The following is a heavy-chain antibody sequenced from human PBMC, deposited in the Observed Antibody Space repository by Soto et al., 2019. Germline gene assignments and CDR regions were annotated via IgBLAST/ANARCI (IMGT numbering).Heavy chain of an antibody. D-gene: IGHD2-2*01. CDR1: GFTFSSYG. J-gene: IGHJ6*02. CDR3: ARDPGVECSSTSCYIYYYGMEV. V-gene: IGHV3-33*01. Sequence: GGSLRLSCAASGFTFSSYGMHWVRQAPGKGLEWVAVIWYDGSNKYYADSVKGRFTISRDNSKNTLYLQMNSLRAEDTAVYYCARDPGVECSSTSCYIYYYGMEVWGQGTTVTVSS. CDR2: IWYDGSNK.